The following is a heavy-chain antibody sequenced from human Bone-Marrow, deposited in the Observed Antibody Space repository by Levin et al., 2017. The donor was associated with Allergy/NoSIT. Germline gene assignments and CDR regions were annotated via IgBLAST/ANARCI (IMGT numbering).Heavy chain of an antibody. V-gene: IGHV1-69*01. D-gene: IGHD3-3*01. Sequence: KISCKASGGTFSTYPISWVRQAQGQGLEWMGGIIPTLGAANYAQNFQGRVTITALDSANIVFMEMTNLRSEDTAVYYCVRALGTISGSGDVWGQGTKITVS. CDR3: VRALGTISGSGDV. CDR2: IIPTLGAA. J-gene: IGHJ6*02. CDR1: GGTFSTYP.